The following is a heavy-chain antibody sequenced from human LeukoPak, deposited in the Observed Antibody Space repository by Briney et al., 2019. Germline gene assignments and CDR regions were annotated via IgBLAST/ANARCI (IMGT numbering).Heavy chain of an antibody. Sequence: ASVKVSCKASGYTFTSYDINWVRQATGQGLEWMGWMKPNSGNTGYARKFQGRVTMTRNTSISTAYMELSSLRSEDTAVYYCARGLAVDSYYYDSSGYEDYWGQGTLVTVSS. V-gene: IGHV1-8*01. CDR1: GYTFTSYD. CDR3: ARGLAVDSYYYDSSGYEDY. J-gene: IGHJ4*02. D-gene: IGHD3-22*01. CDR2: MKPNSGNT.